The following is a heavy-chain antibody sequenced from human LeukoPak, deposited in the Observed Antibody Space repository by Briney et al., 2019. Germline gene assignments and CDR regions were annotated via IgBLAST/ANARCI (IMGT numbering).Heavy chain of an antibody. CDR3: ATGRQAQLWFRLGYFDY. CDR2: FDPEDGET. V-gene: IGHV1-24*01. D-gene: IGHD5-18*01. Sequence: ASVKVSCKVSGYTLTELSMHWVRQAPGKGLERMGGFDPEDGETIYAQKFQGRVTMTEDTSTDTAYMELSSLRSEDTAVYYCATGRQAQLWFRLGYFDYWGQGTLVTVSS. J-gene: IGHJ4*02. CDR1: GYTLTELS.